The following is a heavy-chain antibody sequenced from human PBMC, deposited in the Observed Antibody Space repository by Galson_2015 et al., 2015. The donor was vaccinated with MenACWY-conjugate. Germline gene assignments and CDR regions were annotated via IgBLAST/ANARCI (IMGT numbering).Heavy chain of an antibody. D-gene: IGHD2-21*01. Sequence: QAGAEVTKPGEALAISCQGSGDIFSPYWIAWVRQMPGKGLEWMGMIYPGDTYIRNNPSFEGQVTMSVDMSISTADLRWSRLEASDTAMYYCTRRLIANFRDAFDFWGQGSMVTVSS. V-gene: IGHV5-51*01. CDR3: TRRLIANFRDAFDF. J-gene: IGHJ3*01. CDR1: GDIFSPYW. CDR2: IYPGDTYI.